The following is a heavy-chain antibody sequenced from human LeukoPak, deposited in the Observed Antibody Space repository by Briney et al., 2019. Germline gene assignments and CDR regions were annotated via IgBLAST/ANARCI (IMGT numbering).Heavy chain of an antibody. CDR2: ILPYTGGT. Sequence: GASVKVSCKASGYNFGANYMHWVRQAPGQGLEWMGWILPYTGGTHYSQKFQGRVTLTTDTSISTAYMELTSLTFGDTAVYFCVKERPRLDLGKDYWGQGTLVTVSS. J-gene: IGHJ4*02. V-gene: IGHV1-2*02. CDR1: GYNFGANY. D-gene: IGHD3-16*01. CDR3: VKERPRLDLGKDY.